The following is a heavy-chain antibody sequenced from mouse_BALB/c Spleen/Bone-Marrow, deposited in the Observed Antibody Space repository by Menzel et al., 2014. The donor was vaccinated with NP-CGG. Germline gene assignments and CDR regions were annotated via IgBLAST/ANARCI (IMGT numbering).Heavy chain of an antibody. J-gene: IGHJ2*01. D-gene: IGHD3-1*01. CDR2: ISTYYGDV. CDR3: ARLTQGFYYFDY. Sequence: VKLVESGAEVVRPGVSVKISCKGSGYTFTDYAMHWVKQSHAKSLAWIGVISTYYGDVNYSQKFKGKATMTVDKSSSTAYMELARLTSEDSAIYYCARLTQGFYYFDYWGQGTTLTVSS. V-gene: IGHV1S137*01. CDR1: GYTFTDYA.